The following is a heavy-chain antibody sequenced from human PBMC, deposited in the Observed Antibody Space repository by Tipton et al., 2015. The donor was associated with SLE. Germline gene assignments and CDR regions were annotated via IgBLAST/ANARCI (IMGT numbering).Heavy chain of an antibody. CDR3: TRVMTGSRSDF. V-gene: IGHV4-39*07. Sequence: TLSLTCIVSGGSINSSPYYWGWVRQTPGKGLEWLGSISFSGTTYFNPSLKSRVTLSRDTSKNQFSLNLNSVTAADTAFYYCTRVMTGSRSDFLGRGTLVTVSP. CDR1: GGSINSSPYY. CDR2: ISFSGTT. J-gene: IGHJ4*02. D-gene: IGHD1-26*01.